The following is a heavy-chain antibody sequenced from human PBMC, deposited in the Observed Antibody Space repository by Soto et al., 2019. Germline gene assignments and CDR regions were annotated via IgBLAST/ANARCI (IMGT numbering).Heavy chain of an antibody. CDR1: GGTFSSYA. D-gene: IGHD2-21*02. Sequence: KVSCKASGGTFSSYAISWVRQAPGQGLEWMGGIIPIFGTANYAQKFQGRVTITADKSTSTAYMELSSLRSEDTAVYYCASGEYCGGDCYPAPVDYWGQGTMVSVYS. CDR3: ASGEYCGGDCYPAPVDY. CDR2: IIPIFGTA. J-gene: IGHJ4*02. V-gene: IGHV1-69*06.